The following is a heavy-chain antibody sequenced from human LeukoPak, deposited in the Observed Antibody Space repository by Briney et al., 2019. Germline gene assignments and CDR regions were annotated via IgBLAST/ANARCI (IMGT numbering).Heavy chain of an antibody. J-gene: IGHJ4*02. CDR3: ARDYGSGSHYNDY. V-gene: IGHV3-7*05. CDR2: IKQDGSEK. D-gene: IGHD3-10*01. CDR1: GFTFRSYW. Sequence: GGSLRLSCAASGFTFRSYWMSWVRQAPGKGLEWVANIKQDGSEKYYVDSVKGRFTISRDNAKNSLYLQMNSLRGEDAAVYYCARDYGSGSHYNDYWGQGTLVTVSS.